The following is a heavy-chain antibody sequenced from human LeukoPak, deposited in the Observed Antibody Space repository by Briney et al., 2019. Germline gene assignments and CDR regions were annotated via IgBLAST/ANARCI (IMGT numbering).Heavy chain of an antibody. D-gene: IGHD5-18*01. V-gene: IGHV3-53*01. J-gene: IGHJ4*02. CDR1: GFTFSSYG. CDR3: ASGFNFGRFEN. Sequence: PGGSLRLSCAASGFTFSSYGMSWVRQAPGKGLEWVSVFYSGGSTFYADSVKGRFTMSRDNSKNTLDLQMNSLRDDDTAVYYCASGFNFGRFENWGQGTLVTVSS. CDR2: FYSGGST.